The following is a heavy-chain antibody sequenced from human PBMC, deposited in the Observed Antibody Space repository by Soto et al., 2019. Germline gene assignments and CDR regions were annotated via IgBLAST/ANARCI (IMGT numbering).Heavy chain of an antibody. Sequence: QVQLVESGGGVVQPGRSLRLSCAASGFTFSSYGMHWVRQAPGKGLEWVAVISYDGSNEYYADSVKGRFTISRDNSKNTLYLQMHSLRAEDTAVYYCAKDRQWLAYFDYWGQVTLVTVSS. J-gene: IGHJ4*02. V-gene: IGHV3-30*18. D-gene: IGHD6-19*01. CDR1: GFTFSSYG. CDR3: AKDRQWLAYFDY. CDR2: ISYDGSNE.